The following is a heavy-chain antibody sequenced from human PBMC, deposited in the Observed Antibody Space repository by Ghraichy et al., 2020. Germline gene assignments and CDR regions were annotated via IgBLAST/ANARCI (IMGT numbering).Heavy chain of an antibody. Sequence: ASVKVSCKASGYTFTRYYMHWVRQAPGQGLEWMGIINPSGGSTSYAQKFQGRGTMTRDTSTSIVYMELSSLRSEDTAVYYCARGMGASHYFDYWGQGTLVTVSS. CDR1: GYTFTRYY. CDR3: ARGMGASHYFDY. CDR2: INPSGGST. J-gene: IGHJ4*02. V-gene: IGHV1-46*01. D-gene: IGHD3-16*01.